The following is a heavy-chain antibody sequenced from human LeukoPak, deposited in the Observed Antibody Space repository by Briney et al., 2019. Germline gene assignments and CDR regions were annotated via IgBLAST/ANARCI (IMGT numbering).Heavy chain of an antibody. CDR1: GGSISSYY. D-gene: IGHD3-10*01. Sequence: SETLSLTCTVSGGSISSYYWSWLRQPPGKGLEWIGYIYYSGSTNYNPSLKSRVTISVDTSKNQFSLKLSSVTAADTAVYYCARDRGATFDYWGQGTLVTVSS. CDR2: IYYSGST. CDR3: ARDRGATFDY. V-gene: IGHV4-59*01. J-gene: IGHJ4*02.